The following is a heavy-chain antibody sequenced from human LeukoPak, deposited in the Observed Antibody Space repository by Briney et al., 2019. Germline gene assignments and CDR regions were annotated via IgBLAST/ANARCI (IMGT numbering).Heavy chain of an antibody. V-gene: IGHV3-74*01. J-gene: IGHJ4*02. CDR2: ISPTGSTT. D-gene: IGHD6-6*01. Sequence: GGSLRLSCTASGFSFSGHWMHWARQLPGKGLVWVSRISPTGSTTSYADSVKGRFTVSRDNAKNTLYLQVNNLRAEDTAVYYCAGGPNSNWSGLDFWGQGTLLTVSS. CDR3: AGGPNSNWSGLDF. CDR1: GFSFSGHW.